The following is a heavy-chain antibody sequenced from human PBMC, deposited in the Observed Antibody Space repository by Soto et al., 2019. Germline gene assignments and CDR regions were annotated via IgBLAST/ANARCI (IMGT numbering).Heavy chain of an antibody. CDR1: GGSFSSGNYH. CDR2: IYYSRST. D-gene: IGHD5-12*01. V-gene: IGHV4-30-4*01. CDR3: ARVVDGYNFPFDY. J-gene: IGHJ4*02. Sequence: QVQLQESGPGLVKPSQTLSLTCTVSGGSFSSGNYHWSWIRQPPGKGLEWIGFIYYSRSTSYNPSLKSRVSISQDTPKNQFSLRLSPLTAADTAIYYCARVVDGYNFPFDYWGQGILVTVSS.